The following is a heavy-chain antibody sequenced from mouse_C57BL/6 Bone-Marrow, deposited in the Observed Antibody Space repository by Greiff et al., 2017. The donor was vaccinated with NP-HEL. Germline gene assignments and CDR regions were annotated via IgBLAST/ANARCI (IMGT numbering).Heavy chain of an antibody. CDR1: GYTFTSYW. CDR3: ASQSNSDY. Sequence: VQLQQPGAELVKPGASVKMSCKASGYTFTSYWITWVKQRPGQGLEWIGDIYPGSGSSYYNEKFKSKATLTVDTTSSTAYMQLSSLTSEDSAVYYGASQSNSDYWGQGTTLTVSS. V-gene: IGHV1-55*01. D-gene: IGHD5-1*01. CDR2: IYPGSGSS. J-gene: IGHJ2*01.